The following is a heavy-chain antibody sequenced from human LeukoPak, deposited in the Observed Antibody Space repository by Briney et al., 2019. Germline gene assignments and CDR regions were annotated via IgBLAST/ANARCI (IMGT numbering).Heavy chain of an antibody. J-gene: IGHJ4*02. CDR3: AKGDCSSTSCSIDY. Sequence: GGSLRLSCAASGFTFSSFAMSWVRQAPGKGLEWVSAISGSGGSTYYADSVKGRFTISRDNSKNTLYLQMNSLRAEDTAVYYCAKGDCSSTSCSIDYWGQGTLVTVSS. V-gene: IGHV3-23*01. CDR1: GFTFSSFA. D-gene: IGHD2-2*01. CDR2: ISGSGGST.